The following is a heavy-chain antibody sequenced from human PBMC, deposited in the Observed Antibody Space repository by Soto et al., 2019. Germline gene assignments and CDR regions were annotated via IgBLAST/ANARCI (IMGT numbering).Heavy chain of an antibody. D-gene: IGHD3-22*01. CDR1: GGSVSSGSYY. CDR3: ARARRGSYYYDSSGYPPHMDV. J-gene: IGHJ6*02. CDR2: IYYSGST. Sequence: PSETLSLTCTVSGGSVSSGSYYWSWIGQPAGKGLEWIGYIYYSGSTNYNPSLKSRVTISVDTSKNQFSLKLSSVTAADTAVYYCARARRGSYYYDSSGYPPHMDVWGQGTTVTVSS. V-gene: IGHV4-61*01.